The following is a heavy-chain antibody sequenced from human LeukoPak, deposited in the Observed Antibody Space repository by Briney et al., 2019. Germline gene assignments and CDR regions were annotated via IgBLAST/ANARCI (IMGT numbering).Heavy chain of an antibody. Sequence: PGRSLRLSCAASGFTFDDYAMHWVRHAPGKGLEWVSGISWNSDSIGYADSVKGRFTISRDNAKNSLYLQMNSLRAEDTALYYCARTDRNIAAAGFDYWGQGTLVTVPS. V-gene: IGHV3-9*01. J-gene: IGHJ4*02. CDR2: ISWNSDSI. CDR3: ARTDRNIAAAGFDY. D-gene: IGHD6-13*01. CDR1: GFTFDDYA.